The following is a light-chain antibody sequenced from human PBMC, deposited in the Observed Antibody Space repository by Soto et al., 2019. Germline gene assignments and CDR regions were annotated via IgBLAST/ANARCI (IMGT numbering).Light chain of an antibody. V-gene: IGKV3-20*01. CDR2: GTS. Sequence: EIVLTQSPGTLSVSPGERATLSCRASQTISSNYLAWYQQKPGQAPSLLIYGTSTRATGIPDRFSGSGSGTDFTLTISRLEHEDSEIYYCQQYGSWTFGQGTKVEIK. CDR1: QTISSNY. CDR3: QQYGSWT. J-gene: IGKJ1*01.